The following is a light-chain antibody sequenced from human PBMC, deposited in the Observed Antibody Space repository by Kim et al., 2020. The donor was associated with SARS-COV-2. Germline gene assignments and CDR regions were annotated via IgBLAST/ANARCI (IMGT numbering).Light chain of an antibody. CDR2: RDS. CDR3: QVWDSSTAWV. V-gene: IGLV3-9*01. J-gene: IGLJ3*02. Sequence: VGLGKTARNTCGGNNIGSKNVRWYQQKPGKAPVLVIYRDSNRPSGIPERYSGSNSGNTATLTISRAQAGDEADYYCQVWDSSTAWVFGGGTQLTVL. CDR1: NIGSKN.